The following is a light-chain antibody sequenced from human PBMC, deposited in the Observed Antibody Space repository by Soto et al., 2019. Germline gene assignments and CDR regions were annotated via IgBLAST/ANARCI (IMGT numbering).Light chain of an antibody. CDR1: SSDVGASEY. J-gene: IGLJ1*01. CDR3: TSYTSSYIFV. CDR2: QVS. V-gene: IGLV2-8*01. Sequence: QSALTQPPSASGSPGQSVTISCTGTSSDVGASEYVSWYQQHPGKAPKLMIYQVSKRPSGVPDRFSGSRSGNTASLTVSGLQAEDEADYYCTSYTSSYIFVLGGGTK.